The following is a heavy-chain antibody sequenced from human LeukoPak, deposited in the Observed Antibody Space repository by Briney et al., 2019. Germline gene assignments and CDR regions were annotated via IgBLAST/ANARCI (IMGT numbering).Heavy chain of an antibody. CDR3: AKNVVVKRYIDY. D-gene: IGHD2-15*01. J-gene: IGHJ4*02. CDR1: GFTFSNHA. V-gene: IGHV3-23*01. Sequence: GSLRLSCAASGFTFSNHAMSWVRQTPGKGLQWVSVISGSGRTTEYAGSVKGRFTISRDNSKNTLSLQMNSLRVEDTAIYYCAKNVVVKRYIDYWGQGTLVTVSS. CDR2: ISGSGRTT.